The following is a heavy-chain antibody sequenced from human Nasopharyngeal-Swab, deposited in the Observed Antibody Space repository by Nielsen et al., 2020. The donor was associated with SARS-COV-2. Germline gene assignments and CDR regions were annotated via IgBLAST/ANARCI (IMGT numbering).Heavy chain of an antibody. CDR2: IYPGDSRI. J-gene: IGHJ4*02. V-gene: IGHV5-51*01. Sequence: KVSCKASGYSFTNYWIGWVRQMPGTGLEWMGLIYPGDSRIRYIPSFQGQVTISVDKSISTTYLQWSNLKASDAATYYCARRGDCNGNPCYSDYWGQGTLVTVSS. CDR3: ARRGDCNGNPCYSDY. CDR1: GYSFTNYW. D-gene: IGHD2-21*02.